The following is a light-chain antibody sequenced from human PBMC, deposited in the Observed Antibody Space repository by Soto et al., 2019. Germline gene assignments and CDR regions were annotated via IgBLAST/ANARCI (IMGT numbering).Light chain of an antibody. V-gene: IGKV3D-15*01. CDR2: DIF. Sequence: EIVMTQSPATLSVSPGERATLSCRASQSVGSDLAWYQQKPGQAPRLVIYDIFNRATGVPTRISGSGSGTEFTLTISSLQSEDFAVYYWQQYNSWPLTFGGGTKVDIK. CDR3: QQYNSWPLT. CDR1: QSVGSD. J-gene: IGKJ4*01.